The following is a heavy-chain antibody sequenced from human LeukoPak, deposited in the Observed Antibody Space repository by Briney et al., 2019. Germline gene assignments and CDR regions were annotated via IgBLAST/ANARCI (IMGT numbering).Heavy chain of an antibody. Sequence: ASVKVSCKASGYTFTGYYMHWVRQAPGQGLEWMGWINPNSGGTNYAQKFQGRVTMTRDTSISTAYMELSRLRSDDTAVYCCAIPTEDIVGGFDYWGQGTLVTVSS. CDR3: AIPTEDIVGGFDY. CDR2: INPNSGGT. J-gene: IGHJ4*02. V-gene: IGHV1-2*02. CDR1: GYTFTGYY. D-gene: IGHD1-26*01.